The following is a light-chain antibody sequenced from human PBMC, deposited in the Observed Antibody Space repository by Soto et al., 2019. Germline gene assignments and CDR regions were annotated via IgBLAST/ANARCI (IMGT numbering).Light chain of an antibody. CDR2: DAS. V-gene: IGKV1-5*01. CDR1: QSISSW. J-gene: IGKJ1*01. CDR3: QQYNNYWT. Sequence: IRMTQSPSSLSSSTGERVTITCRASQSISSWLAWYQQKPGKAPKLLIYDASSLESGVPSRFSGSGSATEFTLTISSLQPDDFATYYCQQYNNYWTFGQGTKVDIK.